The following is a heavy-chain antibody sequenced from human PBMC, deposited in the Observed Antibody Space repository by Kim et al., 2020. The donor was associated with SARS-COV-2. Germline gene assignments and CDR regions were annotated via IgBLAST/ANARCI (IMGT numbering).Heavy chain of an antibody. Sequence: SETLSLTCTVSGGSISSSSYYWGWIRQPPGKGLEWIGSIYYSGSTYYNPSLKSRVTISVDTSKNQFSLKLSSVTAADTAVYYCARDGIDQLWAYGSGSYSAGAFDYWGQGTLVTVSS. CDR1: GGSISSSSYY. V-gene: IGHV4-39*02. J-gene: IGHJ4*02. CDR2: IYYSGST. CDR3: ARDGIDQLWAYGSGSYSAGAFDY. D-gene: IGHD3-10*01.